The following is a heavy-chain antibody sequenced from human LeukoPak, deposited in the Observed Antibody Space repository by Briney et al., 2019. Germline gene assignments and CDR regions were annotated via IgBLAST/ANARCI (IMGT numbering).Heavy chain of an antibody. Sequence: ASVKVSCKASGYTFTGYYMHWVRQAPGQGLEWMRRINPNSGGTNYAQKFQGRVTMTRDTSISTAYMELSRLRSDDTAVYYCARALNYYDSSGSVGYWGQGTLVTVSS. D-gene: IGHD3-22*01. CDR3: ARALNYYDSSGSVGY. CDR1: GYTFTGYY. J-gene: IGHJ4*02. V-gene: IGHV1-2*06. CDR2: INPNSGGT.